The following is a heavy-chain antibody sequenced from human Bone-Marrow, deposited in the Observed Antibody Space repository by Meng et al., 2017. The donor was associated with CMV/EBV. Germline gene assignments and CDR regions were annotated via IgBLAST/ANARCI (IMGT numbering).Heavy chain of an antibody. Sequence: SETLSLTCTVSGGSISSSSYYWGWIRQPPGKGLEWIGSIYYSGSTNYNPSLKSRVTISVDTSKNQFSLKLSSVPAADTAVYYCARGPRYDFWSGSSLYYFDYWGQGTLVTVSS. CDR3: ARGPRYDFWSGSSLYYFDY. V-gene: IGHV4-39*07. CDR2: IYYSGST. D-gene: IGHD3-3*01. CDR1: GGSISSSSYY. J-gene: IGHJ4*02.